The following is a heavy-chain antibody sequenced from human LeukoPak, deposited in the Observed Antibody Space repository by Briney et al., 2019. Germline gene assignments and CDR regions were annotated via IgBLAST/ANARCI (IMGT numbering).Heavy chain of an antibody. CDR1: GGSISLYY. CDR2: FYDNRSP. Sequence: AETLSLTCTVSGGSISLYYWSWIRQPPGKGLEWIGYFYDNRSPKYNPSLERRVTISVDMSRNQFSLNLTSETAADTAVYYCARGRGSLTYWGQGTLATHSS. CDR3: ARGRGSLTY. V-gene: IGHV4-59*01. J-gene: IGHJ4*02. D-gene: IGHD3-10*01.